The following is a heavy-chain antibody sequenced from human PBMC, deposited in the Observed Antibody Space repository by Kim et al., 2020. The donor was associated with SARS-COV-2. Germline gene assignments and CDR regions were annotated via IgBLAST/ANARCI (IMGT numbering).Heavy chain of an antibody. CDR3: ARALRLLWFGELGPYDP. J-gene: IGHJ5*02. V-gene: IGHV4-34*01. D-gene: IGHD3-10*01. Sequence: LKSRVTISVDTSKNQFALKRSSVTAADTAVYYCARALRLLWFGELGPYDPWGQGTLVTVSS.